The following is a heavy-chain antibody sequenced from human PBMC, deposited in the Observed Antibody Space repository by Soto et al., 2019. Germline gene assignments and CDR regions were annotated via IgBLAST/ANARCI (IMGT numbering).Heavy chain of an antibody. Sequence: GGSLRLSCAASGFTFSSYAMHWVRQAPGKGLEWVAVISYDGSNKYYADSVKGRFTISRDNSKNTLYLQMNSLRAEDTAVYYCARDREGGTIFAHLWSWGQGTLVTVSS. V-gene: IGHV3-30-3*01. CDR1: GFTFSSYA. D-gene: IGHD3-3*01. CDR2: ISYDGSNK. CDR3: ARDREGGTIFAHLWS. J-gene: IGHJ5*02.